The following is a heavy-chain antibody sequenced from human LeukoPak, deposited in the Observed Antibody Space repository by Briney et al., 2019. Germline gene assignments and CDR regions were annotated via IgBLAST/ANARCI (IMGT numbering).Heavy chain of an antibody. D-gene: IGHD2-2*02. CDR2: IIPIFGTA. V-gene: IGHV1-69*13. J-gene: IGHJ4*02. CDR3: ARGPLRDIVVVPAAIKYFDY. Sequence: ASVKVSCKASGGTFSSYAISWLRQAPGQGLEWMGGIIPIFGTANYAQKFQGRVTITADESTSTAYMELSSLRSEDTAVYYCARGPLRDIVVVPAAIKYFDYWGQGTLVTVSS. CDR1: GGTFSSYA.